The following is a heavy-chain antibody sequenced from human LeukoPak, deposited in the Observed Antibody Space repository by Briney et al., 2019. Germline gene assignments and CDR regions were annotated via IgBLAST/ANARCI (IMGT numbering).Heavy chain of an antibody. CDR2: IYPGDSDT. D-gene: IGHD3-22*01. CDR3: ARLDYYDSSGYYSLRDHGMDV. CDR1: GYSFTSYW. J-gene: IGHJ6*02. V-gene: IGHV5-51*01. Sequence: GESLKSSCKGSGYSFTSYWIGWMRQMPGKGLEWMGIIYPGDSDTRYSPSFQGQVTISADKSISTAYLQWSSLKASDTAMYYCARLDYYDSSGYYSLRDHGMDVGGQGTTVTVSS.